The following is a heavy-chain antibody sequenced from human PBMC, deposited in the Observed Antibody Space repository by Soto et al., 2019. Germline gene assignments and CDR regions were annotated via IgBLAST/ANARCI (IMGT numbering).Heavy chain of an antibody. Sequence: GSLRLSCAASGFTFDSPYSHGMSWVRQSPGKGPEWVSTISSNGANTHYAESVKGRFTISKDASRNTVHLYMNSLRAEDTATYFCVSWVSAHFDYWGHGTAVTVSS. CDR2: ISSNGANT. D-gene: IGHD2-8*01. CDR3: VSWVSAHFDY. J-gene: IGHJ4*01. V-gene: IGHV3-23*01. CDR1: GFTFDSPYSHG.